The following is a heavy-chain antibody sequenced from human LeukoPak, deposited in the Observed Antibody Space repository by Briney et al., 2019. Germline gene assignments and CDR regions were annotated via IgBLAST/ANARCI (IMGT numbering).Heavy chain of an antibody. CDR3: ARGLYTYNVRYFDN. J-gene: IGHJ4*02. CDR1: GGSFSGYY. CDR2: INHYGSI. V-gene: IGHV4-34*01. Sequence: KPSETLSLTCAVYGGSFSGYYWSWLRQPPGKGLEWIGEINHYGSINYNPSLKSRVTISVDTSKNQFSLRLSSVTAADTAVYYCARGLYTYNVRYFDNGGQGTLVTVSS. D-gene: IGHD2-2*02.